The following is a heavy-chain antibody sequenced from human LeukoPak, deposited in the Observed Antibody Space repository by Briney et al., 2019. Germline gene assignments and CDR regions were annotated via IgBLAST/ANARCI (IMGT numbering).Heavy chain of an antibody. CDR1: GYTFTSYY. V-gene: IGHV1-46*01. Sequence: ASVKVSCKASGYTFTSYYMHWVRRAPGQGLEWMGIINPSGGSTSYAQKFQGRVTMTRDTSTSTVYMELSSLRSEDTAVYYCARGRGGYCSGGSCHSWFDPWGQGTLVTVSS. CDR3: ARGRGGYCSGGSCHSWFDP. CDR2: INPSGGST. D-gene: IGHD2-15*01. J-gene: IGHJ5*02.